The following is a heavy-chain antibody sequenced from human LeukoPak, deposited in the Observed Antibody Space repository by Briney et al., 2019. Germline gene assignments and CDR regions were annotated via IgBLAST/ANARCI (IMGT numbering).Heavy chain of an antibody. Sequence: GGSLRLSCAASGFTFRTYGMHWVRQAPDKGLEWVAFIRYEGSSKYYADSVKGRFTISRDNSKNTLYLQMDSLRPEDTAVYYCAKDFAGYGDYGRLDYWGQGTLVTVSS. V-gene: IGHV3-30*02. D-gene: IGHD4-17*01. CDR1: GFTFRTYG. J-gene: IGHJ4*02. CDR2: IRYEGSSK. CDR3: AKDFAGYGDYGRLDY.